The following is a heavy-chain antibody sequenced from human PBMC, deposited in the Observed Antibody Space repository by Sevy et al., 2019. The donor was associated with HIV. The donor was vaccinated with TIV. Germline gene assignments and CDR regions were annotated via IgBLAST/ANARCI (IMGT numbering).Heavy chain of an antibody. V-gene: IGHV4-39*01. CDR2: IDYSRTT. D-gene: IGHD2-21*02. Sequence: SETLSLTCTVSDDSITSSSYYWDWIRQPPGKGLAWIGSIDYSRTTYYNSPLKSRVTISVDMSKKQFSLRLTSVTAADTAVYYCARRLRGDFTQTYDYWGQGALVTVSS. CDR1: DDSITSSSYY. J-gene: IGHJ4*02. CDR3: ARRLRGDFTQTYDY.